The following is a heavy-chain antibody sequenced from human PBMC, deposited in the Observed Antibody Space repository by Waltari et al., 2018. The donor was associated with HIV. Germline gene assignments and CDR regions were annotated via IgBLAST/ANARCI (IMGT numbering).Heavy chain of an antibody. V-gene: IGHV3-9*01. CDR2: ISWNSDTI. J-gene: IGHJ3*01. Sequence: EVQLVESGGGLVQPGGSLRLSCAASGFKFVDYAMYWVRQTTGKGLECVSGISWNSDTIGYADSVKGRFTISRDNAKNSLSLQMNSLRAEDTALYYCAKVAMTAVTSYAIDVWGRGTMVTVSS. D-gene: IGHD4-17*01. CDR3: AKVAMTAVTSYAIDV. CDR1: GFKFVDYA.